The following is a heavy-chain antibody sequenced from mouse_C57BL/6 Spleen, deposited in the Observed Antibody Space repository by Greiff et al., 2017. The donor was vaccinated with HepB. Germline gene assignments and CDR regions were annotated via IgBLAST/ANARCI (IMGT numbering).Heavy chain of an antibody. Sequence: EVQRVESGPGLVKPSQSLSLTCSVTGYSITSGYYWNWIRQFPGNKLEWMGYISYDGSNNYNPSLKNRISITRDTSKNQFFLKLNSVTTEDTATYYCARDWVYSNFPFDYWGQGTTLTVSS. J-gene: IGHJ2*01. CDR1: GYSITSGYY. D-gene: IGHD2-5*01. CDR3: ARDWVYSNFPFDY. V-gene: IGHV3-6*01. CDR2: ISYDGSN.